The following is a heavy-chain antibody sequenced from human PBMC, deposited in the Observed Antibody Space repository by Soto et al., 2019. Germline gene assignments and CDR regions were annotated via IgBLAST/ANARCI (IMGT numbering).Heavy chain of an antibody. D-gene: IGHD3-22*01. J-gene: IGHJ5*02. V-gene: IGHV4-31*03. Sequence: SATLSLTCSVSGYSITAGGYYWSWIRQHPGKGLEWIGSFYSSGSIIYNPSLKSRVSISGDTSRNQFSMTLTSVTAADTALYYCARMYSSGSGWFHPWGQGTLVTVSS. CDR1: GYSITAGGYY. CDR2: FYSSGSI. CDR3: ARMYSSGSGWFHP.